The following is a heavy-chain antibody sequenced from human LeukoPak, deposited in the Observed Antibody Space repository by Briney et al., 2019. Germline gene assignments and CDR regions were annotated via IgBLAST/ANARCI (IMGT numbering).Heavy chain of an antibody. V-gene: IGHV3-53*01. Sequence: GGSLRLSCAASGFTVSSNYMSWVRQAPGKGLEWVSVIYSGGSTYSADSVKGRFTISRDNSKSTLYLQMNSLRVEDTAVYYCTRVSTLAYCGGDCYSDYWGQGTLVTVSS. D-gene: IGHD2-21*02. CDR1: GFTVSSNY. CDR3: TRVSTLAYCGGDCYSDY. CDR2: IYSGGST. J-gene: IGHJ4*02.